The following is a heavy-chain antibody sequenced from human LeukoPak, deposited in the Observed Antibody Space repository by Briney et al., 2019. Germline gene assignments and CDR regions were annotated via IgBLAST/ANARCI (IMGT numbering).Heavy chain of an antibody. CDR2: IRNKANSYTT. J-gene: IGHJ6*03. CDR1: GFTFSDHY. Sequence: GGSLRLSCAASGFTFSDHYMDWVRQAPVKGLEWVGRIRNKANSYTTEYAASVKGRFTISRDDSKNSLYLQMNSLRAEDTAVYYCARDRATTVTKYYYMDVWGKGTTVTVSS. V-gene: IGHV3-72*01. CDR3: ARDRATTVTKYYYMDV. D-gene: IGHD4-11*01.